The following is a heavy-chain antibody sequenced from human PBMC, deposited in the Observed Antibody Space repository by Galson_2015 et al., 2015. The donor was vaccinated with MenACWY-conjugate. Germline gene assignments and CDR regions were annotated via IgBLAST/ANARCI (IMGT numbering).Heavy chain of an antibody. CDR3: TTGGRLDY. Sequence: QSGAEVKKPGGSLKISCKASGYTFTSYAVHWVRQAPGQNLEWMGWINAGNGNTKYSQKFQGRVTITRDTSASTAYMDLSSLRSEDTALYYCTTGGRLDYWGQGALVTVSS. V-gene: IGHV1-3*01. J-gene: IGHJ4*02. CDR1: GYTFTSYA. CDR2: INAGNGNT. D-gene: IGHD3-10*01.